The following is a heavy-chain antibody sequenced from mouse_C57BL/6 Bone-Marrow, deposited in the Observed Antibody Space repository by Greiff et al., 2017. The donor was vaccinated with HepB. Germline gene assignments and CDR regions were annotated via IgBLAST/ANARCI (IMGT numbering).Heavy chain of an antibody. CDR1: GYTFTSYW. J-gene: IGHJ4*01. CDR2: IDPSDSYT. V-gene: IGHV1-50*01. CDR3: ARQDGSKDYAMDY. Sequence: QVQLQQPGAELVKPGASVKLSCKASGYTFTSYWMQWVKQRPGQGLEWIGEIDPSDSYTNYNQKFKGKATLTVDTSSSTAYMQLSSLTSEDSAVYYCARQDGSKDYAMDYWGQGTSVTVSS. D-gene: IGHD1-1*01.